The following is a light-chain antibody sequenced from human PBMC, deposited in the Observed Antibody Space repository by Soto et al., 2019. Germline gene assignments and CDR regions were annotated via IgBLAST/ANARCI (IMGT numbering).Light chain of an antibody. CDR2: GAS. CDR1: QSLTSS. J-gene: IGKJ2*01. CDR3: QQYNYWPDMYT. V-gene: IGKV3-15*01. Sequence: EIVMTQSPATLSVSPGERVTLSCRASQSLTSSLAWYQQKPGQAPRLLIYGASTRATGTPARFSGSGSGTEFTLTISSLQSEDFAVYYCQQYNYWPDMYTFGQGTKLEIK.